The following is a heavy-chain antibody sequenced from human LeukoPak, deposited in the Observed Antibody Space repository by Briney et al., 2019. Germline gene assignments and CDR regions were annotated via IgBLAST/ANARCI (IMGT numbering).Heavy chain of an antibody. J-gene: IGHJ5*02. CDR1: GYTFTSYG. CDR2: ISVDNGNT. Sequence: GASVQVSCKASGYTFTSYGISWVRQAPGQGLEWMGWISVDNGNTNYAQKLQGRVTMTTDTSTSTAYMELRSLRSDDTAVYYCARCDRSYHWFDPWGQGTLVIVSS. CDR3: ARCDRSYHWFDP. D-gene: IGHD1-26*01. V-gene: IGHV1-18*01.